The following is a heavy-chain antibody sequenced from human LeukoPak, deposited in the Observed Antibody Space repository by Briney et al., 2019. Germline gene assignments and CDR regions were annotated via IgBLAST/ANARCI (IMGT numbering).Heavy chain of an antibody. Sequence: SEPLSLTCTVSGGSISSSSYYWGWVRQPPGKGLEWIGSIYYSGSTSYKPSLKSRLTISLDTSKNQFSLKVSSVTAADTAIYYRTRESSSSPDSWGQGTLVTVSS. CDR2: IYYSGST. V-gene: IGHV4-39*01. J-gene: IGHJ5*01. CDR3: TRESSSSPDS. CDR1: GGSISSSSYY. D-gene: IGHD6-6*01.